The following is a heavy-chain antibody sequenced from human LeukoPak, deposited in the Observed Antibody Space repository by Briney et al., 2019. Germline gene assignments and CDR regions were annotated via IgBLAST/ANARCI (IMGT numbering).Heavy chain of an antibody. V-gene: IGHV1-18*01. J-gene: IGHJ4*02. Sequence: ASVTVSCKASGYTFTSYGISWVRQAPGQGLEWMGWIGAYNGNTNYAQKLQGRVTMTTDTSTSTAYMELRSLRSDDTAVYYCARDLPIGTSSVFESYWGQGTLVTVSS. CDR3: ARDLPIGTSSVFESY. CDR1: GYTFTSYG. CDR2: IGAYNGNT. D-gene: IGHD1-7*01.